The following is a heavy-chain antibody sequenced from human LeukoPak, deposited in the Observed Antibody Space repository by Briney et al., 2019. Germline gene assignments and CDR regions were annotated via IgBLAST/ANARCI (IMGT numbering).Heavy chain of an antibody. Sequence: GASVRLSCKASGYTFTIYCISWVRQPPGQGLEWVGWISAYNCNTNYAQKLQGRVTITTDTSTSTVYMELRSLRCDDTAVYICARRPVLEWFYRPEGYWGNGTMVTVAS. V-gene: IGHV1-18*01. CDR2: ISAYNCNT. D-gene: IGHD3-3*01. CDR1: GYTFTIYC. CDR3: ARRPVLEWFYRPEGY. J-gene: IGHJ4*01.